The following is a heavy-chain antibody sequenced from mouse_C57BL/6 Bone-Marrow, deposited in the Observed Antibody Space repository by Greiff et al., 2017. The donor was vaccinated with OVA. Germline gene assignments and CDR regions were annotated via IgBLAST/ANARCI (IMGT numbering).Heavy chain of an antibody. CDR3: TTYPYGNFFAY. D-gene: IGHD2-1*01. J-gene: IGHJ3*01. V-gene: IGHV14-4*01. Sequence: VTLKVSGAELVRPGASVKLSCTASGFNIKDDYMHWVKQRPEQGLEWIGWIDPENGDTEYASKFQGKATITADTSSNTAYMQLSSLTSEDTAVYYCTTYPYGNFFAYWGQGTLVTVSA. CDR1: GFNIKDDY. CDR2: IDPENGDT.